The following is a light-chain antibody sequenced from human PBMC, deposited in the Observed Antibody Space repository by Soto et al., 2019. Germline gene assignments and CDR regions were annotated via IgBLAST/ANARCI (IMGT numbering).Light chain of an antibody. V-gene: IGLV3-21*02. CDR1: NIGSKS. Sequence: SYELTQPPSVSVAPGQTARIPCGGNNIGSKSVHWYQQSPGQAPVLVVYDDSDRPSGIPERFSGSNSGNTATLTISRVEAGDEAGYYCQVWDSSSDIRVFGGGTKLTVL. J-gene: IGLJ2*01. CDR2: DDS. CDR3: QVWDSSSDIRV.